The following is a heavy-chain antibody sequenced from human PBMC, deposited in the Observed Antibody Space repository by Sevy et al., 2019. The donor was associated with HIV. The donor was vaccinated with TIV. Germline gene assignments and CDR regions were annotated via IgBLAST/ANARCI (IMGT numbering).Heavy chain of an antibody. D-gene: IGHD3-10*01. CDR3: ARSISMVRGVIINHDAFDI. J-gene: IGHJ3*02. V-gene: IGHV1-8*03. Sequence: ASVKVSCKASGYTFTSYDINWVRQATGQGLEWMGWMNPNSGNTAYAQKFQGRFTIARNTSMGTAYMELSSLRSEDTAVYYCARSISMVRGVIINHDAFDIWGQGTMVTVSS. CDR1: GYTFTSYD. CDR2: MNPNSGNT.